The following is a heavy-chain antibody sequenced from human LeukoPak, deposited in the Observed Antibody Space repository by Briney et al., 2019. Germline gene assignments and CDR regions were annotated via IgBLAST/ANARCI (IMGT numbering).Heavy chain of an antibody. V-gene: IGHV1-2*02. J-gene: IGHJ3*02. CDR1: GYTFNGYY. CDR3: ARGIVVVPAAPRAVDI. CDR2: INPNSGGT. Sequence: ASVKVSCKASGYTFNGYYMHWVRQAPGQGLEWMGWINPNSGGTNYAQKFQGRVTMTRDTSISTAYMELSRLRSDDTAVYYCARGIVVVPAAPRAVDIWGQGTMVTVSS. D-gene: IGHD2-2*01.